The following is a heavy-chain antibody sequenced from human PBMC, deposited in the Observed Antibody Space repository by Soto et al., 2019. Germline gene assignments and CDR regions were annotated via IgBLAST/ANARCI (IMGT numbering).Heavy chain of an antibody. J-gene: IGHJ4*02. CDR2: ITDSGDDT. D-gene: IGHD2-2*01. Sequence: EVQLLESGGGLVQPGGSLRLSCAASGFTFNNYAMGWVRQAPGKGLEWVSAITDSGDDTYYIDSVKGRFTISRDNSKNTLYLQMNSLRAEDTAIYYCAKLGSSTWSPHYYFDYWGQGTLVTVSS. CDR3: AKLGSSTWSPHYYFDY. CDR1: GFTFNNYA. V-gene: IGHV3-23*01.